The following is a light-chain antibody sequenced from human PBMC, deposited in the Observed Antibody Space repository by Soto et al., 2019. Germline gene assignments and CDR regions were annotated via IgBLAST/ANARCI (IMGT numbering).Light chain of an antibody. Sequence: QSVLTQPPSVSGAPGQRVTISCTGSSSNIGAGYDVNWYQQLPGAAPKLLIYGNNNRPSGVPDRFSGSKSGTSASLAITGLQLEDEADYYCQSYGSSLSGYVFGSGTQLTVL. CDR3: QSYGSSLSGYV. CDR2: GNN. J-gene: IGLJ1*01. CDR1: SSNIGAGYD. V-gene: IGLV1-40*01.